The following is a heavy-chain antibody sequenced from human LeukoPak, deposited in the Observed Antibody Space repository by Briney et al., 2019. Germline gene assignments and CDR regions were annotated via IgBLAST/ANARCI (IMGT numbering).Heavy chain of an antibody. Sequence: GGSLRLSCAVSGFTFSDYAMNWVRQAPGKGLEWVSTITNTGGTTYYADSVKGRFTISRDNSKNTLYLQVNSLRAEDTAVYYCAKEPRSFFDIWGQGTMVTVSS. V-gene: IGHV3-23*01. CDR1: GFTFSDYA. CDR2: ITNTGGTT. CDR3: AKEPRSFFDI. J-gene: IGHJ3*02. D-gene: IGHD3-10*01.